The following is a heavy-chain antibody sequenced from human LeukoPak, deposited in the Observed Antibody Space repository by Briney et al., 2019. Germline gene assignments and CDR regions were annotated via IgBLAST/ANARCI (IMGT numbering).Heavy chain of an antibody. CDR2: INWNGGST. J-gene: IGHJ4*02. D-gene: IGHD6-19*01. V-gene: IGHV3-20*04. CDR1: GFTFDDYG. Sequence: GGFLRLSCAASGFTFDDYGMSWVRQAPGKGLEWVSGINWNGGSTGYADSVKGRFTISRDNAKNSLYLQMNSLRAEDTAVYYCARETGSGWPFDYWGQGTLVTVSS. CDR3: ARETGSGWPFDY.